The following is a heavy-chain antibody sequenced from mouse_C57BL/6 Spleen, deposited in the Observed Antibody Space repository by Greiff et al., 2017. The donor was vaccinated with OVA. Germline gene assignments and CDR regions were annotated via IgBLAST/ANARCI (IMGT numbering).Heavy chain of an antibody. Sequence: QVHVKQSGAELVKPGASVKLSCKASGYTFTSYWMHWVKQRPGRGLEWIGRIDPNSGGTKYNEKFKSKATLTVDKPSSTAYMQLSSLTSEDSAVYYCARRDYGSSYEAFDYWGQGTTLTVSS. CDR3: ARRDYGSSYEAFDY. CDR1: GYTFTSYW. J-gene: IGHJ2*01. D-gene: IGHD1-1*01. CDR2: IDPNSGGT. V-gene: IGHV1-72*01.